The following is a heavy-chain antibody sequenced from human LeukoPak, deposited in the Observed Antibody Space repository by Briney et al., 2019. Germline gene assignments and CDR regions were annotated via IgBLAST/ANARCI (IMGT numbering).Heavy chain of an antibody. V-gene: IGHV2-70*01. CDR1: GFSLSTSGMC. J-gene: IGHJ6*02. D-gene: IGHD3-10*01. Sequence: SGPTLVNHTQTLTLTCTFSGFSLSTSGMCVSWIRQPPGKALEWLALIDWDDDKYYSTSLKTRLTISKDTSKNQVVLTMTNMDPVDTATYYCARIGGRGYYYYGMDVWGQGTTVTVSS. CDR2: IDWDDDK. CDR3: ARIGGRGYYYYGMDV.